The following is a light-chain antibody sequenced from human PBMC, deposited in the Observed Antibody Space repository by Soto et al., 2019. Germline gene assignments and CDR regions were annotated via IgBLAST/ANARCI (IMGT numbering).Light chain of an antibody. CDR2: DVS. CDR3: CSYAGSYTYV. V-gene: IGLV2-11*01. Sequence: QSALTQPRSVSGSPGQSVTISCTGTSSDVGGHNYVSWYQQHPGKAPKLMIYDVSKRPSGVPDRFSGSKSGNTASLTISGLQAEDEADYCCCSYAGSYTYVFGTGTKLTVL. CDR1: SSDVGGHNY. J-gene: IGLJ1*01.